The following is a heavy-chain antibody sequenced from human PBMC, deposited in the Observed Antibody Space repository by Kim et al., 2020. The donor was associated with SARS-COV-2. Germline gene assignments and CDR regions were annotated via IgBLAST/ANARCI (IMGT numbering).Heavy chain of an antibody. CDR3: ARYAYTSSSGWFDP. J-gene: IGHJ5*02. Sequence: SETLSLTCAVFGGSFSGFRWSWIRQPPGKGLEWIGEINHSGSANYNPSLKSRVTMSVDTAKSQFSLKLSSVTAADTAVYYCARYAYTSSSGWFDPWGQGILVTVFS. V-gene: IGHV4-34*01. CDR2: INHSGSA. CDR1: GGSFSGFR. D-gene: IGHD6-6*01.